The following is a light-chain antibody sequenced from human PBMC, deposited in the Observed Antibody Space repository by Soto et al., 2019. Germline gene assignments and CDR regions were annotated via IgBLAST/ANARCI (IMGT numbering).Light chain of an antibody. CDR1: SSDVGSYNL. Sequence: QSALTQAASVSGSPGQSITISCTGTSSDVGSYNLVSWYQQHPGKAPKLMIYEVSKRPSGLSNRFSGSKSGNTASLTISGLQAEDEADYYCCSYAGSRTPLTFGTGTKLTVL. CDR3: CSYAGSRTPLT. J-gene: IGLJ1*01. CDR2: EVS. V-gene: IGLV2-23*02.